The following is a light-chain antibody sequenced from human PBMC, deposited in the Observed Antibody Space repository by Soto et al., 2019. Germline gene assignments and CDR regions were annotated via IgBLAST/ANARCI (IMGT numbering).Light chain of an antibody. J-gene: IGKJ1*01. CDR3: QQYNNWPWT. CDR2: GAA. Sequence: EIVFTQSPATLSLSPGERATLSCRASQSVTNYLAWYHQKPGQAARILIYGAATSAAGIPARCSGSGSGTAFIITISSMQSEDFAVYYCQQYNNWPWTFGQGTKVDIK. CDR1: QSVTNY. V-gene: IGKV3-15*01.